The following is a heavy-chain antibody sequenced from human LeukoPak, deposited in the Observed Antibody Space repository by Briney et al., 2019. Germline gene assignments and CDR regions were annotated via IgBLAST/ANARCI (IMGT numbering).Heavy chain of an antibody. CDR1: GYTFTSYD. CDR3: ARVYGDADYYHMDV. CDR2: MNPNSGNT. Sequence: ASVKVSCKASGYTFTSYDINWVRQATGQGREWMGWMNPNSGNTGYAQKFQGRVTMTRNTSISTAYMELSSLRSEDTAVYYCARVYGDADYYHMDVWGKGTTVTVSS. V-gene: IGHV1-8*01. J-gene: IGHJ6*03. D-gene: IGHD4-17*01.